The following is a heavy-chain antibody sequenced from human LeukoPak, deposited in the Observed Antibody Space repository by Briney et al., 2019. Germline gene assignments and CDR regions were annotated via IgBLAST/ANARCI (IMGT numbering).Heavy chain of an antibody. J-gene: IGHJ3*02. D-gene: IGHD3-16*02. CDR3: ARPATSWFDI. CDR1: GFTFSSYA. Sequence: GGSLRLSCAASGFTFSSYAMSWVRQAPGKGLEWVSAISGSGGSTYYADSVKGRFTISRDNAKNSLYLQMNSLRAEDTAVYYCARPATSWFDIWGQGTMVTVSS. CDR2: ISGSGGST. V-gene: IGHV3-23*01.